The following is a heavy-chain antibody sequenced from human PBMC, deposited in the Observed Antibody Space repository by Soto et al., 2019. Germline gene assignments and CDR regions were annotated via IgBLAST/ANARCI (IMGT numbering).Heavy chain of an antibody. J-gene: IGHJ5*02. CDR3: ARAGGIVVVPAATYSWFDP. D-gene: IGHD2-2*01. V-gene: IGHV1-3*01. CDR1: GYTLTSYA. Sequence: ASVKVSCKASGYTLTSYAMHWVRQAPGQRLEWMGWINAGNGNTKYSQKFQGRVTITRDTSASTAYMELSSLRSEDTAVYYCARAGGIVVVPAATYSWFDPWGQGTLVTVSS. CDR2: INAGNGNT.